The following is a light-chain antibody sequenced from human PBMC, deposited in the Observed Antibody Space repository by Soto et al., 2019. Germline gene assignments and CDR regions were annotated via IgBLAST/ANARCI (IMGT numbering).Light chain of an antibody. V-gene: IGKV1-9*01. Sequence: DIQFTQSPSFLSASVGDRVTITCRASQGISNYLAWYQQTLGKAPNILIYAASTLQSGVPSRFRGSGSGTECTLPLSRLQPEDFETYYGQQVKSYPITFGQGTRLEIK. CDR3: QQVKSYPIT. J-gene: IGKJ5*01. CDR1: QGISNY. CDR2: AAS.